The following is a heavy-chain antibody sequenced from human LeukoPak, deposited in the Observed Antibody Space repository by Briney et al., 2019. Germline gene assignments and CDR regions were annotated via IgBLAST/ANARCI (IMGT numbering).Heavy chain of an antibody. Sequence: GGSLRLSCAASGFTFTTYTMNWVRQAPGKGLEWVSSISSSSSYIYYVDSVKGRFTISRDKAKNSLYLQMNSLRAEDTAVYYCARIYSSSSSRGAFDIWGQGTMVTASS. J-gene: IGHJ3*02. V-gene: IGHV3-21*01. CDR1: GFTFTTYT. D-gene: IGHD6-6*01. CDR3: ARIYSSSSSRGAFDI. CDR2: ISSSSSYI.